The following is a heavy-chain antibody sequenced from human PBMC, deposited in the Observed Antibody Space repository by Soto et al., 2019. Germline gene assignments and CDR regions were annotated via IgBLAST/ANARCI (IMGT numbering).Heavy chain of an antibody. CDR2: ISAHNGNT. J-gene: IGHJ4*02. V-gene: IGHV1-18*01. CDR1: GYAFTTYG. CDR3: ARGRYGDY. Sequence: QVHLVQSGAEVKKPGASVKVSCKGSGYAFTTYGITWVRQAPGQGLEWMGWISAHNGNTNYAQKLQGRVTVTRDTSTSTAYTEPRSLRSDATAVYYCARGRYGDYWGQGALVTVSS. D-gene: IGHD1-1*01.